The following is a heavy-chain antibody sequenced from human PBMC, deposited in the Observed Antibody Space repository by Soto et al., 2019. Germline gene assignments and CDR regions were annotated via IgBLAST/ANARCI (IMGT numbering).Heavy chain of an antibody. CDR3: ATRHIAVSGKDHWLDP. Sequence: PSETLSLTCSVFGDSISVTDYYWAWIRQPLGKGMEWIGDIRYSGTAYYNPSLKSRVTMSVDTSSNQFSLTVTSVTAADTGLYSCATRHIAVSGKDHWLDPWGQGTQVTVSS. CDR2: IRYSGTA. CDR1: GDSISVTDYY. D-gene: IGHD6-19*01. V-gene: IGHV4-39*01. J-gene: IGHJ5*01.